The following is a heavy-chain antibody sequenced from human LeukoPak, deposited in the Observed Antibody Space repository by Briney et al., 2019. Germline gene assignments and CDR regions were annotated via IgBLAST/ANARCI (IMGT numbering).Heavy chain of an antibody. V-gene: IGHV4-39*07. CDR2: ISYSGSS. CDR3: VRDDYGDYTRRFDP. D-gene: IGHD4-17*01. CDR1: GGSISSSRYY. J-gene: IGHJ5*02. Sequence: SETLSLTCTVSGGSISSSRYYWGWIRQPPGKGLEWIASISYSGSSYYNPSLKSRVTISVDTSKNQVSLQLSSVAAADTAVYYCVRDDYGDYTRRFDPWGQGTLVTVSS.